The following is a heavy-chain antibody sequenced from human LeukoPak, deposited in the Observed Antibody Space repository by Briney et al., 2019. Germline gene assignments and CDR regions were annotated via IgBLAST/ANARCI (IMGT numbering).Heavy chain of an antibody. V-gene: IGHV3-9*01. CDR3: AINGGGDSGYGNFDY. J-gene: IGHJ4*02. CDR2: INWNSDRI. CDR1: GFTFDDYS. D-gene: IGHD5-12*01. Sequence: GGSLRLSCAVSGFTFDDYSMHWVRQVPGKGLEWFSGINWNSDRIGYADSVKGPFTTSRENAKNTLYLQMNSMRAEDTAFYYCAINGGGDSGYGNFDYWGQGTLVTVSS.